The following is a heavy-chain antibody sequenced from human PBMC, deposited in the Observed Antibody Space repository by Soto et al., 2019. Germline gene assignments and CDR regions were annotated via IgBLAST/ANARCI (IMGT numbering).Heavy chain of an antibody. J-gene: IGHJ6*04. Sequence: EVQVLESGGGLVQPGGSLRLSCAVSGFAFNTYAMSWVRQAPGKGLEWVSTISGNGGSTYYADSVRGRFTISRDNSKNTLYLQMNSLRAGDTAVYYCAPRPDIVVVATFRGIGTTVTVSS. CDR2: ISGNGGST. D-gene: IGHD2-2*01. CDR3: APRPDIVVVATF. V-gene: IGHV3-23*01. CDR1: GFAFNTYA.